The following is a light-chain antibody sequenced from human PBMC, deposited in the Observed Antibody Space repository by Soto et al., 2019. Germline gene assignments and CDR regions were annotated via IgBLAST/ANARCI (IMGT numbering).Light chain of an antibody. CDR2: GAS. CDR1: QSVSTN. CDR3: QQYNDWPQT. J-gene: IGKJ1*01. Sequence: IVKTQSPGTLSKSTGERATLSCRASQSVSTNLAWYQQIPGQAPRLLIYGASTMATGIPARFSGSGSGTEFTLAISSLQSEDFAVYYCQQYNDWPQTFGLGTKVDIK. V-gene: IGKV3-15*01.